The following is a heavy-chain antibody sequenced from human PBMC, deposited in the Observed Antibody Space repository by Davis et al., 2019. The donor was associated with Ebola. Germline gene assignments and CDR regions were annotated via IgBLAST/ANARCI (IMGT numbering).Heavy chain of an antibody. CDR1: GFTFSSYW. J-gene: IGHJ3*02. CDR3: ARDWAARYDYGDYEEAFDI. Sequence: GGSLRLSCAASGFTFSSYWMSWVRQAPGKGLEWVANIKQDGSEKYYVDSVKGRFTISRDNAKNSLYLQMNSLRAEDTAVYYCARDWAARYDYGDYEEAFDIWGQGTMVTVSS. D-gene: IGHD4-17*01. CDR2: IKQDGSEK. V-gene: IGHV3-7*01.